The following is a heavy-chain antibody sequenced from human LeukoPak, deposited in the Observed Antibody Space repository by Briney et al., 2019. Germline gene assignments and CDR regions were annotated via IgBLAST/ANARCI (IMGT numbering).Heavy chain of an antibody. CDR2: IRYDGSNK. CDR3: AKSYWDTVVVPSAANY. V-gene: IGHV3-30*02. CDR1: GFTFTIYV. J-gene: IGHJ4*02. D-gene: IGHD2-2*01. Sequence: GVSLRLSCAASGFTFTIYVMHWVRQAPGKGLEWLAFIRYDGSNKDYADSVKGRFTISRDNYKNTLYLQMNSLRAEDSDVYYCAKSYWDTVVVPSAANYWGQGTLVTVSS.